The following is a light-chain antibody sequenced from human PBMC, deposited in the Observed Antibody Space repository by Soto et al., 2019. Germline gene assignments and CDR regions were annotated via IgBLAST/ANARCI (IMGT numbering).Light chain of an antibody. Sequence: EIVLSQSPGTLSLSPGERATLSCRASQSVTSSYLAWYQQKPGQAPRLLISGASSRATGIPDRFSGSGSGTDFTLTISRLEPEGFAVYYCQQYSTSRLTFGGGTKVEIK. V-gene: IGKV3-20*01. J-gene: IGKJ4*01. CDR2: GAS. CDR3: QQYSTSRLT. CDR1: QSVTSSY.